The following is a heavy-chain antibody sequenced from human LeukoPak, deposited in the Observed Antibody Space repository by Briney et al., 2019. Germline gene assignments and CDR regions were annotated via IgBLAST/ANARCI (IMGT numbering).Heavy chain of an antibody. Sequence: SETLSLTSTLSGGSISSYYWSCIPQPPGKGLECIGYIYYSGSTNYNPSPKSRVTISVDTSKNQFSLKLSSVTAADTAVYYCARSGDIVATGYFDYWGQGTLVTVSS. CDR2: IYYSGST. J-gene: IGHJ4*02. CDR3: ARSGDIVATGYFDY. D-gene: IGHD5-12*01. V-gene: IGHV4-59*01. CDR1: GGSISSYY.